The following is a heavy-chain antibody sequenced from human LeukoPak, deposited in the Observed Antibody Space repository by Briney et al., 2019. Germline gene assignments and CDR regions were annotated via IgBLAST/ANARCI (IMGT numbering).Heavy chain of an antibody. D-gene: IGHD6-19*01. CDR2: FDPEDGKT. Sequence: ASVKVSCKVSGYTLTELSMHWVRQAPGKGLEWMGGFDPEDGKTIHAQKFQGRVTMTEDTSTDTAYMELSSLRSEDTAVYYCATGTWVAVAGFDYWGQGTLVTVSS. V-gene: IGHV1-24*01. J-gene: IGHJ4*02. CDR1: GYTLTELS. CDR3: ATGTWVAVAGFDY.